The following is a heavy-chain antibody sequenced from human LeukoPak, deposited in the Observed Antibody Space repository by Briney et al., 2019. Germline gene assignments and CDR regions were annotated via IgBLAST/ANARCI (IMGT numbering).Heavy chain of an antibody. CDR1: GYTFTSYY. CDR2: INPSGGST. D-gene: IGHD2-2*01. V-gene: IGHV1-46*01. CDR3: ARGVVANWEAPEGAFDI. Sequence: ASVKVSCKASGYTFTSYYMHWVRQAPGQGLEWMGIINPSGGSTSYAQKFQGRVTMTRDTSTSTVYMELSSLRSEDTAVYYCARGVVANWEAPEGAFDIWGQGTMVTVSS. J-gene: IGHJ3*02.